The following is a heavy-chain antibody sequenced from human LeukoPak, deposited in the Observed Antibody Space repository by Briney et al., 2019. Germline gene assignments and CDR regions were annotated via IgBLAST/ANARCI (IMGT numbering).Heavy chain of an antibody. D-gene: IGHD6-6*01. CDR3: SIGSFQGGSDY. CDR1: VDIDSRCRAQ. J-gene: IGHJ4*02. V-gene: IGHV6-1*01. Sequence: SQTLSLTCGISVDIDSRCRAQGQWIRQSPSRGLEWLGTTYYRSKWYIDYAVSVKSRMTINPDTSKNQFSLQLNSITPGDTPVEYCSIGSFQGGSDYWGQGTLVTVSS. CDR2: TYYRSKWYI.